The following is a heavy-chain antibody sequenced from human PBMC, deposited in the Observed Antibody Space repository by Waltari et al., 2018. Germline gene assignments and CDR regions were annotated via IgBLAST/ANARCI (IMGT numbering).Heavy chain of an antibody. CDR3: ARDYYYYMDV. V-gene: IGHV3-7*01. CDR2: INQDGSEK. Sequence: EEQLVESGGGLVQPGGSLRLSCAASGFTFPSNWMAWVRQAPGKGLEWGANINQDGSEKRYVDSVKGRFTISRDNARNSLYLQLNSLRAEDTALYYCARDYYYYMDVWGKGTTVTVSS. CDR1: GFTFPSNW. J-gene: IGHJ6*03.